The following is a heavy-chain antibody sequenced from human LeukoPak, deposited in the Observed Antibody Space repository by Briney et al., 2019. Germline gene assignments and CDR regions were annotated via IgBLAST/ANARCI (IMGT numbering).Heavy chain of an antibody. J-gene: IGHJ4*02. V-gene: IGHV3-21*01. CDR3: ARDEGYCSSTGCYPRYLLDY. CDR2: ISSSSSYI. Sequence: GGSLRLSCAASGFTFSSYSMNWVRQAPGKGLEWVSSISSSSSYIYYADSVKGRFTISRDNAKNSLYLQMNSLRAEDTAVYYCARDEGYCSSTGCYPRYLLDYWGQGTLVTVSS. D-gene: IGHD2-2*01. CDR1: GFTFSSYS.